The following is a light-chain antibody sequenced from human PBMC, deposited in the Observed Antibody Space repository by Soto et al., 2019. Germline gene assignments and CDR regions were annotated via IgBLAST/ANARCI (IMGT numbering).Light chain of an antibody. CDR1: QTVSGSY. V-gene: IGKV3D-20*02. Sequence: NVLTQSPGTLSLSPGERATLSCRASQTVSGSYVAWYQQKPGQTPRLLIYGASTRATGIPARFSGSGSGTEFTLTISSLEPEDFAVYYCQQRTYSITFGQGTRLEIK. CDR3: QQRTYSIT. CDR2: GAS. J-gene: IGKJ5*01.